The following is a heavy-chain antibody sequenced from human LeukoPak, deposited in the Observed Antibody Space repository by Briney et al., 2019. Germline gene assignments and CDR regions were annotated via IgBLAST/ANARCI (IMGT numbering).Heavy chain of an antibody. Sequence: PGGSLRLSCAASGFTFSSYAMSWVRQAPGKGLEWVSAISGSGGSTYYADSVKGRFTISRDNPKNTLYLQMNSLRAEHTAVYYCAKNPEPGEWFGESDVGGQGATVTVSS. D-gene: IGHD3-10*01. CDR1: GFTFSSYA. J-gene: IGHJ6*02. CDR2: ISGSGGST. CDR3: AKNPEPGEWFGESDV. V-gene: IGHV3-23*01.